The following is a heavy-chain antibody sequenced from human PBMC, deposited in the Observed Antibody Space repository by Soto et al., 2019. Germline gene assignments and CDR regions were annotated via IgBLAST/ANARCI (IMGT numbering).Heavy chain of an antibody. CDR2: IYPRDSDT. V-gene: IGHV5-51*01. D-gene: IGHD4-17*01. Sequence: GESLKISCKGSGYRFSNYWIGWVRQMPGKGLEWMGIIYPRDSDTRYSPSFQGQVTISADKTISTAYLQWSSLKASDTAMYYCAKDLDYGGNSDLFAPWGQGTLVTVSS. CDR1: GYRFSNYW. J-gene: IGHJ5*02. CDR3: AKDLDYGGNSDLFAP.